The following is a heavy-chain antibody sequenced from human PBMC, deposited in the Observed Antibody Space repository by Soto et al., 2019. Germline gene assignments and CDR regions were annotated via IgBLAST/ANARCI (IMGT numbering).Heavy chain of an antibody. V-gene: IGHV5-51*01. D-gene: IGHD3-10*01. Sequence: GESLKISCKGSGYSFTSYWIGWVRQMPGKGLEWMGIIYPGDSDTRYSPSFQGQVTISADKSISTAYLQWSSLRAPAPPFFSWGRPGAAAKKYPGVGVGGEGT. CDR3: GRPGAAAKKYPGVGV. CDR2: IYPGDSDT. J-gene: IGHJ6*02. CDR1: GYSFTSYW.